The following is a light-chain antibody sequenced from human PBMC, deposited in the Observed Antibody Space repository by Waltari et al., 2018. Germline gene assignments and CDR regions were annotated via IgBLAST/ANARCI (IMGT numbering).Light chain of an antibody. CDR1: SSNIGSNT. V-gene: IGLV1-44*01. J-gene: IGLJ3*02. CDR3: AAWDDSVSTVL. Sequence: QSVLTQSPSASGTPGQRVTISCSGSSSNIGSNTVHWYQKIPGKAPKLLFYRNNERPSGVPDRFAGPKSCTSASLAISGLQSEDEGDYYCAAWDDSVSTVLFGGGTKLTVL. CDR2: RNN.